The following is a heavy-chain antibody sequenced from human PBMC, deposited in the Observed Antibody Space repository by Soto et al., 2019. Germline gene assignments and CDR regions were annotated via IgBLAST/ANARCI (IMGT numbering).Heavy chain of an antibody. Sequence: PSETLSLTCTVLGGSIRSHYWSWIRQHTGKGLEWIGYIFYTGTTNYNPSLKSRVTISLGTSKNQFSLKLSSVTAADTAVYYCARVRPGVLITAFAYWGQGTLVTVSS. J-gene: IGHJ4*02. CDR1: GGSIRSHY. CDR3: ARVRPGVLITAFAY. D-gene: IGHD3-16*01. V-gene: IGHV4-59*11. CDR2: IFYTGTT.